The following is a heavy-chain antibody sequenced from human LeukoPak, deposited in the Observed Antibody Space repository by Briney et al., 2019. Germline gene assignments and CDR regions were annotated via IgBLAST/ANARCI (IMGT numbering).Heavy chain of an antibody. J-gene: IGHJ4*02. CDR2: IKPDGSST. CDR3: ARGIVGATTIDY. Sequence: GGCLRLSCAASGFTFSSYWMHWVRQAPRKGVVWVSRIKPDGSSTAYADSVKGRFTISRDNAKNTLYLQMNSLRAEDTAVYYCARGIVGATTIDYWGQGTLVTVSS. CDR1: GFTFSSYW. V-gene: IGHV3-74*01. D-gene: IGHD1-26*01.